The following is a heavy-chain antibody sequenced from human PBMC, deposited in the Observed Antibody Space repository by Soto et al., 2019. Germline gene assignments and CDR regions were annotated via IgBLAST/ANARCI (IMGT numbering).Heavy chain of an antibody. Sequence: PGGSLRLSCAASGFTFSSYEMNWVRQAPGKGLEWVSYISSSGSTIYYADSVKGRFTISRDNSKNTLYLQMNSLRAEDTAVYYCASAREQQRTGYYYGMDVWGQGTTVTVSS. CDR1: GFTFSSYE. J-gene: IGHJ6*02. D-gene: IGHD6-13*01. CDR2: ISSSGSTI. CDR3: ASAREQQRTGYYYGMDV. V-gene: IGHV3-48*03.